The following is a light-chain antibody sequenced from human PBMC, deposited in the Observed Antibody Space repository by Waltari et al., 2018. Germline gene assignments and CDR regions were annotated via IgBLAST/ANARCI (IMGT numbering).Light chain of an antibody. J-gene: IGLJ3*02. CDR2: RND. V-gene: IGLV1-47*01. CDR1: SSNIGSNH. Sequence: SASGTPGQRVTISCSGSSSNIGSNHVHWYQQVPGTAPKLLIYRNDQRPSGVPDRFSGSKSGTSASLAISGLRSEDEGHYYCAAWDDSLRGVFGGGTKLTVL. CDR3: AAWDDSLRGV.